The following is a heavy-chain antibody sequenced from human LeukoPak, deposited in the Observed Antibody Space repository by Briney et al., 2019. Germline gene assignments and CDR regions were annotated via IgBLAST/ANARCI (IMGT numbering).Heavy chain of an antibody. CDR3: ARRPSSSWDYNWFDP. J-gene: IGHJ5*02. Sequence: PGGSLRLSCAASGFTFDEYAIHWVRQAPGKGLEWVSGISWNSGIIGYADSVKGRFTISRDNAKNSLYLQMNSLRAEDTAVYYCARRPSSSWDYNWFDPWGQGTLVTVSS. D-gene: IGHD6-13*01. CDR2: ISWNSGII. V-gene: IGHV3-9*01. CDR1: GFTFDEYA.